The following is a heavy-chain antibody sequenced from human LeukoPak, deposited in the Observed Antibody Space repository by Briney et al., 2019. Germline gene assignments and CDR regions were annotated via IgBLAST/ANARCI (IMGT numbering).Heavy chain of an antibody. CDR2: ISGGGGST. Sequence: GGSLRLSCAASGFTFSSYAMSGVGQAPGKGREGVSAISGGGGSTYYADSVKGRFTISRDNSKNTLYLQMNSLRAEDTAVYYCAKDRVVVQVDAFDIWGQGTMVTVSS. J-gene: IGHJ3*02. V-gene: IGHV3-23*01. CDR3: AKDRVVVQVDAFDI. D-gene: IGHD2-15*01. CDR1: GFTFSSYA.